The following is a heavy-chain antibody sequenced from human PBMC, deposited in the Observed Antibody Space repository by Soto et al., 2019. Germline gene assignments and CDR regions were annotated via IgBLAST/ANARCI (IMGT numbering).Heavy chain of an antibody. D-gene: IGHD2-21*01. CDR1: GGSISSSSYY. CDR2: IYYSGST. Sequence: QLQLQESGPGLVKPSETLSLTCTVSGGSISSSSYYWGWIRQPPGKGLEWIGSIYYSGSTYYNPSLKSRVTISVDTSKNQFSLKLSSVTAADTAVYYCARLELGDCYCLDYWGQGTLVTVSS. J-gene: IGHJ4*02. CDR3: ARLELGDCYCLDY. V-gene: IGHV4-39*01.